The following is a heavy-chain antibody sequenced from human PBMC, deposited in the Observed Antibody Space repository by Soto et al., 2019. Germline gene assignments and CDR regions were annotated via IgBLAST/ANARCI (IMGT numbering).Heavy chain of an antibody. CDR1: GFSLSMSGVG. D-gene: IGHD2-2*01. Sequence: QITLTESGPTLVKPTQTLTLTCTFSGFSLSMSGVGVGWIRQPPGKALEWLALIYWDDDKRYSPSLKSRLTITKDTSKNQVVLTMTNMDPVDTAKYYCARVLRYCSSTNCPNCFDPWGQGTLVTVSS. CDR2: IYWDDDK. CDR3: ARVLRYCSSTNCPNCFDP. V-gene: IGHV2-5*02. J-gene: IGHJ5*02.